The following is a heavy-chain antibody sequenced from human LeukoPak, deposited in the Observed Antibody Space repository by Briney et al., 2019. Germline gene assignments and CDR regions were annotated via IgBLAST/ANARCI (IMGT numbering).Heavy chain of an antibody. V-gene: IGHV1-18*01. CDR1: GYSFTSYG. D-gene: IGHD3-10*01. Sequence: GESLKISCKGSGYSFTSYGISWVRQAPGQGLEWMGWISAYNGNTNYAQKLQGRVTMTTDTSTSTAYMELRSLRSDDTAVYYCAREGSAFYGSGSYYSWGQGTLVTVSS. CDR2: ISAYNGNT. J-gene: IGHJ4*02. CDR3: AREGSAFYGSGSYYS.